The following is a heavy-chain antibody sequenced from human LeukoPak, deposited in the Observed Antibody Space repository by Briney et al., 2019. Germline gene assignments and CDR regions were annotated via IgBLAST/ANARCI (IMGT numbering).Heavy chain of an antibody. CDR2: ISGSGGST. J-gene: IGHJ4*02. Sequence: GGSLRLSCAASGFTFSSYAMHWVRQAPGKGLEWVSAISGSGGSTYYADSVKGRFTISRDNSKNTLYLQMNSLRAEDTAVYYCANFPYTGTIVRWGQGTLVTVSS. V-gene: IGHV3-23*01. CDR1: GFTFSSYA. D-gene: IGHD1-7*01. CDR3: ANFPYTGTIVR.